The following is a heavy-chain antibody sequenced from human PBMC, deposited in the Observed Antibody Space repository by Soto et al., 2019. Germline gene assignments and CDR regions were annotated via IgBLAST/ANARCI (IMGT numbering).Heavy chain of an antibody. CDR3: AKELRETGGYYFDC. J-gene: IGHJ4*02. V-gene: IGHV3-30*18. CDR1: GFSFSKYG. D-gene: IGHD3-16*01. CDR2: MSDDGSKK. Sequence: QVQLVESGGGVVQPGRSLRLSCAASGFSFSKYGMHWVRQAPGKGLEWVAEMSDDGSKKYYRDSVKGRFTISRDNSKNTLYLLMDSLRPEDTAMYYCAKELRETGGYYFDCWGQGTRVTVSS.